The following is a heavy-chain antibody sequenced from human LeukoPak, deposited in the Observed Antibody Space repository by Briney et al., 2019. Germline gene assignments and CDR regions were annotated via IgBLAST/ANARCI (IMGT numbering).Heavy chain of an antibody. CDR2: IFYTGTT. CDR1: GGSISNYY. J-gene: IGHJ4*02. CDR3: ARDVAARQGFDY. D-gene: IGHD6-6*01. Sequence: PSETLSLTCTVSGGSISNYYWSWIRQPPGKGLEWIGYIFYTGTTNYNFSLKSRLTISVDTSKNQFSLRLTSVTAADTAVYYCARDVAARQGFDYWGQGTLVTVSS. V-gene: IGHV4-59*01.